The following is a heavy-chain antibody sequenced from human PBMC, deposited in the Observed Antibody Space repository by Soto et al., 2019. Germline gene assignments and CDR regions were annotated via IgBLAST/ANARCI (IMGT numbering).Heavy chain of an antibody. Sequence: SETLSLTCTVSGGSISSYYWSWIRQPPGKGLEWIGYIYYSGSTNYNPSLKSRVTISVDTSKNQFSLKLSSVTAADTAVYYCASHMVRGVPFGYWGQGTLVTVSS. V-gene: IGHV4-59*08. J-gene: IGHJ4*02. D-gene: IGHD3-10*01. CDR2: IYYSGST. CDR1: GGSISSYY. CDR3: ASHMVRGVPFGY.